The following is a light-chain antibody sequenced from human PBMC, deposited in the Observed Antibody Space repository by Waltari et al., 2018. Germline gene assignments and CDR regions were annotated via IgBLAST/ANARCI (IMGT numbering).Light chain of an antibody. CDR1: QRISTN. CDR2: DAS. CDR3: QEYNNWHRGFT. J-gene: IGKJ3*01. Sequence: EMVLTQSPGTLSVSLGDRATLSCGASQRISTNLAWYQQKPGQAPRLLMSDASARATGIPARFSGSGSGTEFTLTISSLQPEDSAVYYCQEYNNWHRGFTFGPGTKLEIK. V-gene: IGKV3-15*01.